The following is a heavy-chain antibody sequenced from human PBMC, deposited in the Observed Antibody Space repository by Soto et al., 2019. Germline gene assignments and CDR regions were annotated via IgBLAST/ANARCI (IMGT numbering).Heavy chain of an antibody. D-gene: IGHD6-13*01. J-gene: IGHJ6*02. V-gene: IGHV1-8*01. Sequence: QVQLVQSGAEVKKPGASVKVSCKASGYTFTSYDINWVRQATGQGLEWMGWMNPNSGNTGYAQKFQGRVTMTSNTTISTAYMELSSLRSEDTAVYYCASRYPVAAAGTLWGRYYYYCCGMDVWGQGTTVTVSS. CDR1: GYTFTSYD. CDR3: ASRYPVAAAGTLWGRYYYYCCGMDV. CDR2: MNPNSGNT.